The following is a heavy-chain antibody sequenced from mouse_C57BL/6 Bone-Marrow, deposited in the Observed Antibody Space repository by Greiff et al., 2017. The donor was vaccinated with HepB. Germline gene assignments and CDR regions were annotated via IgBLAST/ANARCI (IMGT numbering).Heavy chain of an antibody. CDR2: IWTGGGT. Sequence: QVQLKESGPSLVAPSQSLSITCTVSGFSLTSYAISWVRQPPGKGLEWLGVIWTGGGTNYNSALKSRQSISKDNSTTQVSLKMNSLQTDNTATYYDARRYYYEKDERLDYFEYWGKGPTLTVSS. CDR3: ARRYYYEKDERLDYFEY. D-gene: IGHD1-1*02. CDR1: GFSLTSYA. V-gene: IGHV2-9-1*01. J-gene: IGHJ2*01.